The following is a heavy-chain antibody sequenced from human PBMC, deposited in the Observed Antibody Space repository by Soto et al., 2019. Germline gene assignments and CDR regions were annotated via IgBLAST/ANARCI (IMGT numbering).Heavy chain of an antibody. CDR3: ARGPIVVVPAARYYFDY. CDR1: GGSFSGYY. J-gene: IGHJ4*02. D-gene: IGHD2-2*01. CDR2: INHSGST. Sequence: PSETLSLTCAVYGGSFSGYYWSWIRQPPGKGLEWIGEINHSGSTNYNPSLKSRVTISVDTSKNQFSLKLSSVTAADTAVYYCARGPIVVVPAARYYFDYWGQGTLVTAPQ. V-gene: IGHV4-34*01.